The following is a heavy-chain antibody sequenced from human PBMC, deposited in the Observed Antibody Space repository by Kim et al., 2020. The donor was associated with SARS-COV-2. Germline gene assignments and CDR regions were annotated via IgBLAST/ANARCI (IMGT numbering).Heavy chain of an antibody. J-gene: IGHJ4*02. CDR2: ISYDGSNK. D-gene: IGHD6-13*01. CDR3: AKGGYDQAKQPGY. CDR1: GFTFSSYG. V-gene: IGHV3-30*18. Sequence: GGSLRLSCAASGFTFSSYGMHWVRQAPGKGLEWVAVISYDGSNKYYADSVKGRFTISRDNSKNTLYLQMNSLRAEDTAVYYCAKGGYDQAKQPGYWGQGTLVTVSS.